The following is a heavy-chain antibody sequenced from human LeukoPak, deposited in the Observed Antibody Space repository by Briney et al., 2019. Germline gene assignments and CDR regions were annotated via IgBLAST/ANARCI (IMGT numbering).Heavy chain of an antibody. CDR3: ARAVVPAAIKGGYYFDY. D-gene: IGHD2-2*02. Sequence: GESLKISCKGSGYSFTSYWIGWVRQMPGKGLEWMGIIYPGDSDTRYSPSFQGQVTISADKSISTAYLQWSSLKASDTAMCYCARAVVPAAIKGGYYFDYWGQGTLVTVSS. CDR2: IYPGDSDT. J-gene: IGHJ4*02. CDR1: GYSFTSYW. V-gene: IGHV5-51*01.